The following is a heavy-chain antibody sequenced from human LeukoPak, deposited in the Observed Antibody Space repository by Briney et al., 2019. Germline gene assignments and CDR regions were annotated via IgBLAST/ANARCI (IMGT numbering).Heavy chain of an antibody. CDR2: ISPTGGST. V-gene: IGHV1-46*01. CDR1: GYTFTSNY. Sequence: ASVKVSCKAFGYTFTSNYMHWVRQAPGQGPEWMGVISPTGGSTTYAQKFQGRVTLTRDMSTSTDYLELSSLRSDDTAVYYCARDNSVRDEAWWSNPWGQGTLVTVSS. CDR3: ARDNSVRDEAWWSNP. D-gene: IGHD5-24*01. J-gene: IGHJ5*02.